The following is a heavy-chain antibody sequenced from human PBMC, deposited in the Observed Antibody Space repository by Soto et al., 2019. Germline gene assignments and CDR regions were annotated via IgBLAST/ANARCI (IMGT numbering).Heavy chain of an antibody. V-gene: IGHV4-59*02. Sequence: SETLSLTCTVSGGSVSPYYWSWIRQPPGKGLEGIADIYNSVSTSYNPSLKSRVTISVDTPKNQVSLKLSSVTAADTAVYYCARTYDDSGPNSGGYGFDIWGQGTLVTVSS. J-gene: IGHJ3*02. CDR3: ARTYDDSGPNSGGYGFDI. D-gene: IGHD3-22*01. CDR1: GGSVSPYY. CDR2: IYNSVST.